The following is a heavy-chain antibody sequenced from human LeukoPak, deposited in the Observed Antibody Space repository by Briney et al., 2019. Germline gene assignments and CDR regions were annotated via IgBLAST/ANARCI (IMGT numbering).Heavy chain of an antibody. J-gene: IGHJ3*02. CDR2: ISSSSSPT. D-gene: IGHD3-10*01. CDR1: GFTFSSYT. V-gene: IGHV3-21*01. CDR3: ASCRGTGSQLNAFDI. Sequence: GGSLRLSCAASGFTFSSYTMNWVRQAPGKGLEWVSSISSSSSPTYYADSVKGRFTISGDNAKNSLYLQMNNLRAEDTAVYYCASCRGTGSQLNAFDIWGQGTMVTVSS.